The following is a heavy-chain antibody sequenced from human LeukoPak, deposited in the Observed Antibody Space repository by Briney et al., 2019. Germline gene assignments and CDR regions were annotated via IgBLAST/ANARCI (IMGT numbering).Heavy chain of an antibody. J-gene: IGHJ4*02. CDR1: GFTFSSYA. CDR3: ARDGSPSGTYQQGYFDY. Sequence: GGSLRLSCAASGFTFSSYAMHWVRQTPGKGLEWVAVISYDKSNKNYADSVKGRFTISRDNSKNTLYLQMNSLKTEDTAVYYCARDGSPSGTYQQGYFDYWGQRTLATVSS. V-gene: IGHV3-30-3*01. CDR2: ISYDKSNK. D-gene: IGHD1-26*01.